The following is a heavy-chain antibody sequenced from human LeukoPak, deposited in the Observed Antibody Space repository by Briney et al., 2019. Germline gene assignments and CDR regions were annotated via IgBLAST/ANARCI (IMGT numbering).Heavy chain of an antibody. V-gene: IGHV1-58*02. J-gene: IGHJ6*03. CDR3: ARGGLYGSGSYYNPNYYYYYMDV. CDR1: GFTFTSSA. CDR2: IVVGSGNT. Sequence: SVKVSCKASGFTFTSSAMQWVRQARGQRLEWIGWIVVGSGNTNYAQKFQGRVTITADESTSTAYMELSSLRSEDTAVYYCARGGLYGSGSYYNPNYYYYYMDVWGKGTTVTISS. D-gene: IGHD3-10*01.